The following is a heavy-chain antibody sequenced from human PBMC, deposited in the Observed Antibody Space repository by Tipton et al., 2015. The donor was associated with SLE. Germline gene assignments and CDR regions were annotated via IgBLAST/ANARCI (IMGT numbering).Heavy chain of an antibody. CDR1: GFTFSSYA. V-gene: IGHV3-23*01. D-gene: IGHD3-16*01. Sequence: SLRLSCAASGFTFSSYAMSWVRQAPGKGLEWVSSVGVSGLDTDYTDSVKGRFTVSRDNSKNTLYLQMDSLRAEDAAVYFCARDLADKVGCLDFRGQGTLVTVSS. J-gene: IGHJ4*02. CDR2: VGVSGLDT. CDR3: ARDLADKVGCLDF.